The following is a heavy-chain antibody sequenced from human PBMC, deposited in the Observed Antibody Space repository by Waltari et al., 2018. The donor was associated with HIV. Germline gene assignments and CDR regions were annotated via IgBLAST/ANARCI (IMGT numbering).Heavy chain of an antibody. J-gene: IGHJ6*02. CDR1: GYTFSAYA. Sequence: VSSTSSGYTFSAYAINWVRQAPGQGLEWMGWINNYDGQTNFAEKFQGRVTMTTDTSKSTASMELRRLRSDDTAVYFCARGVALVRGVKIRGHMDVWGQGTTVTVSS. CDR2: INNYDGQT. V-gene: IGHV1-18*01. CDR3: ARGVALVRGVKIRGHMDV. D-gene: IGHD3-10*01.